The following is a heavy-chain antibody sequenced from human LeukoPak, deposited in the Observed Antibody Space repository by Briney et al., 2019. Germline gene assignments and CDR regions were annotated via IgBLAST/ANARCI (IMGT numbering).Heavy chain of an antibody. Sequence: GGSLRLSCAASGFTFSSYSMNWVRQAPGKGLEWVSYISSSSSTIYYADSVKGRFTISRDNAKNSLYLQMSSLRDEDTAVYYCARTPKKITIFGVVITYYYYYYGMDVWGQGTTVTVSS. CDR2: ISSSSSTI. D-gene: IGHD3-3*01. CDR3: ARTPKKITIFGVVITYYYYYYGMDV. CDR1: GFTFSSYS. V-gene: IGHV3-48*02. J-gene: IGHJ6*02.